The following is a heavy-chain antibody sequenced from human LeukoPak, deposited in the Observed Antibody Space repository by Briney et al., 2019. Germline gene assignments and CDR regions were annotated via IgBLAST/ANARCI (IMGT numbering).Heavy chain of an antibody. D-gene: IGHD5-24*01. CDR1: GFTFSSYA. J-gene: IGHJ2*01. CDR2: ISGSGGST. Sequence: GGSLRLSCAASGFTFSSYAMSWVRQAPGKGLEWVSDISGSGGSTYYADSVKGRFTISRDNSKNTLYLQMNSLRAEDTAVYYCAKDLWRGYNYWYFDLWGRGTLVTVSS. CDR3: AKDLWRGYNYWYFDL. V-gene: IGHV3-23*01.